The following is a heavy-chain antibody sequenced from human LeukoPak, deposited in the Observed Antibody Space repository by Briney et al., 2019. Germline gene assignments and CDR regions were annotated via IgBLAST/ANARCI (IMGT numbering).Heavy chain of an antibody. CDR2: IYPADSDT. D-gene: IGHD5-24*01. CDR1: GYSFTNYW. CDR3: ARQGDGYINNYFDP. Sequence: GESLQISSKGSGYSFTNYWIGWVRRMPGKGLEWMGIIYPADSDTRYSPSFQGQVTISVDKSISTAYLQWSSLKASDTAMYYCARQGDGYINNYFDPWGQGTLVTVSS. J-gene: IGHJ5*02. V-gene: IGHV5-51*01.